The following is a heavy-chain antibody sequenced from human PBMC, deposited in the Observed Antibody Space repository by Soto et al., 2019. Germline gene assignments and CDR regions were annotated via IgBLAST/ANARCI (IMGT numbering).Heavy chain of an antibody. J-gene: IGHJ5*02. CDR3: ASALYCSGGSCSFDP. CDR2: IYYTGST. CDR1: GGSVSSGNYY. V-gene: IGHV4-61*01. Sequence: QVQLQESGPGLVKPSETLSLTCTVSGGSVSSGNYYWSWIRQPPGKGLEWIGFIYYTGSTSYNPSLKRRVTISRDTSKNQFSLKLTSVTAADTAVYYCASALYCSGGSCSFDPWGQGTLVTVSS. D-gene: IGHD2-15*01.